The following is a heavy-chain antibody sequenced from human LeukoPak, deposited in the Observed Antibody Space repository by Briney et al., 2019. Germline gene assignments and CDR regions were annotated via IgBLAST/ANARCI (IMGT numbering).Heavy chain of an antibody. J-gene: IGHJ3*02. V-gene: IGHV3-7*01. CDR3: ARDNDYGDYVWGAFDI. CDR1: GFTFSSYW. D-gene: IGHD4-17*01. Sequence: PGGPLRLSCAASGFTFSSYWMSWVRQAPGKGLEWVANIKQDGSEKYYVDSVKGRFTISRDNAKNSLYLQMNSLRAEATAVYYCARDNDYGDYVWGAFDIWGQGTMVTVSS. CDR2: IKQDGSEK.